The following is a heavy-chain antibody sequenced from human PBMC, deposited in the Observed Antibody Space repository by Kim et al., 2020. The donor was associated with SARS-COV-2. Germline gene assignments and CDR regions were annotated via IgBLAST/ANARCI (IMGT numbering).Heavy chain of an antibody. CDR3: ARQGTYYYYGMDV. D-gene: IGHD3-10*01. J-gene: IGHJ6*02. CDR2: IYYSGST. CDR1: GGSISSYY. V-gene: IGHV4-59*08. Sequence: SETLSLTCTVSGGSISSYYWTWIRQPPGKGLEWIGYIYYSGSTRYNPSLKSRVTISVDTSKNQFALKLNSVTAADTAVYYCARQGTYYYYGMDVWGQGTTVTVSS.